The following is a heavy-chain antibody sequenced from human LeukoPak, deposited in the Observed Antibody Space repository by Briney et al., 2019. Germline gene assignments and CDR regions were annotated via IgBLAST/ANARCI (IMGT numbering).Heavy chain of an antibody. J-gene: IGHJ6*02. CDR3: ARGGGLDV. CDR2: IWYDGSKK. D-gene: IGHD3-16*01. Sequence: GGSLRLSCAASGFSFSSYGMHWVRQAPGKGLEWVAVIWYDGSKKYYADSVKGRFIISRDNAKNSLYLQMSNLRAEDTAVYFCARGGGLDVWGQGATVTVSS. CDR1: GFSFSSYG. V-gene: IGHV3-33*03.